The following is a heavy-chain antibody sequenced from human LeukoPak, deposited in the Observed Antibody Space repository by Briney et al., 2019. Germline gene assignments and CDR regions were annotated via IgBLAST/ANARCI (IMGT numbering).Heavy chain of an antibody. J-gene: IGHJ2*01. CDR2: IYSDGSP. Sequence: GGSLRLSCAASEFSVGHNYMTWVRQAPGRGLEWVSLIYSDGSPYYADSVKGRFTIPRDNAKNSLFLQMNSLRDEDTAVYYCIRGGWSLDFWGRGTLVIVSS. D-gene: IGHD2-15*01. V-gene: IGHV3-66*01. CDR1: EFSVGHNY. CDR3: IRGGWSLDF.